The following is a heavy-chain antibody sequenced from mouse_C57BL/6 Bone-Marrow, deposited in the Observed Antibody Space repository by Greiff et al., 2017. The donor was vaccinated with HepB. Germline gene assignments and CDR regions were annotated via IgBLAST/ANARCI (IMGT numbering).Heavy chain of an antibody. CDR3: ARMVATNFEV. D-gene: IGHD1-1*02. CDR1: GFTFTDYY. CDR2: IRNKANGYTT. J-gene: IGHJ1*03. Sequence: EVHLVESGGGLVQPGGSLSLSCAASGFTFTDYYMRWVRQPPGKALEWLGFIRNKANGYTTEYSASVKGRFTISRDKSQSILYLQMNALRAEDSATYYCARMVATNFEVWGTGTTVTVSS. V-gene: IGHV7-3*01.